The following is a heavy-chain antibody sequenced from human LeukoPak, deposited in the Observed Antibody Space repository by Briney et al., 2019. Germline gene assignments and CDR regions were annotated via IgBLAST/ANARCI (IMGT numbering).Heavy chain of an antibody. CDR2: IKHDGSES. V-gene: IGHV3-7*02. CDR1: GFTFSNYW. J-gene: IGHJ2*01. CDR3: PTEYCTDTGNFDL. Sequence: GGSLRLSCEASGFTFSNYWMSWVRQAPGKGLEWVANIKHDGSESYYGDSVKGRFTISRDNAETSLHLQMNRLRVEDTALYFCPTEYCTDTGNFDLWGRGTLVIVSS. D-gene: IGHD2/OR15-2a*01.